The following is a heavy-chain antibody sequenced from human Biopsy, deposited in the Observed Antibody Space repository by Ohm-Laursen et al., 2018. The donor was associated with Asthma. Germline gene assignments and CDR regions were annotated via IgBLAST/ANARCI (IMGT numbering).Heavy chain of an antibody. J-gene: IGHJ3*02. D-gene: IGHD3-3*01. Sequence: SLSLSCSASGFSFNSYGMHWVRQAPGKGLEWVAVMSFDGSQTYYADSVKGRFTISRDNSKNTLYLQMNSLRAEDTAVYYCAKERYYDFWSGYPIWGQGTMVAVSS. V-gene: IGHV3-30*18. CDR1: GFSFNSYG. CDR2: MSFDGSQT. CDR3: AKERYYDFWSGYPI.